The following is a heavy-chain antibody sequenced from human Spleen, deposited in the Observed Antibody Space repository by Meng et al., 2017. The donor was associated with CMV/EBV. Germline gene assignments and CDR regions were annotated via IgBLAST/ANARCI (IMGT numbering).Heavy chain of an antibody. CDR1: GGTFGRFA. V-gene: IGHV1-69*05. CDR3: ARDGSVIVGGNYYYGMDV. Sequence: SVKVSCKASGGTFGRFAISWVRQAPGQGLEWMGGISPILGTANYAQKFQGTVTITTDESTSTAYMELSSLRSEDTAVYYCARDGSVIVGGNYYYGMDVWGQGTTVTVSS. J-gene: IGHJ6*02. D-gene: IGHD1-26*01. CDR2: ISPILGTA.